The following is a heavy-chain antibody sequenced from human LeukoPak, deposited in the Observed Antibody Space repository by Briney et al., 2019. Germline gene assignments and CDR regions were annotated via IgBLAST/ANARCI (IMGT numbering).Heavy chain of an antibody. Sequence: SQTLSLTCAISGDSVSSNNAGWNWIRQSPSRGLEWLGRTYYRSNWYNDYAESVKGRITINPDTSKNQFSLQLNSVTPEDTAVYYCAREIAVAGPFDYWGQGTLVTVSS. D-gene: IGHD6-19*01. V-gene: IGHV6-1*01. CDR3: AREIAVAGPFDY. J-gene: IGHJ4*02. CDR1: GDSVSSNNAG. CDR2: TYYRSNWYN.